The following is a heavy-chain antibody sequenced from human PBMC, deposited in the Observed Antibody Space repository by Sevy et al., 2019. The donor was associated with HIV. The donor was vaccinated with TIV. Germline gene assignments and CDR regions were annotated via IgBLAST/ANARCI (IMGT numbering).Heavy chain of an antibody. CDR1: GFTFSTYT. Sequence: GGSLRLSCTASGFTFSTYTLTWVRQAPGKGLEWVSSITPDDTHYADSVRGRFSVSRDNSMKTLYLQMDSPTVDDTAVYYCATDVQTWRGAWYGTSGADRWGQGTLVTVSS. CDR3: ATDVQTWRGAWYGTSGADR. J-gene: IGHJ5*02. CDR2: ITPDDT. D-gene: IGHD1-1*01. V-gene: IGHV3-23*01.